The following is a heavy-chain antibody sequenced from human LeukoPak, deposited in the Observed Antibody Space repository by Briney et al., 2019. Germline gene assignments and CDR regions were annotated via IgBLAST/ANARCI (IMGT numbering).Heavy chain of an antibody. CDR1: GGSISSYY. CDR2: IYYSGST. V-gene: IGHV4-59*01. J-gene: IGHJ4*02. D-gene: IGHD3-9*01. CDR3: ARIPDILTGLDFDY. Sequence: PSETLSLTCTVSGGSISSYYWSWIRQPPGKGLEWIGYIYYSGSTNYNPFLKSRVTISVDTSKNQFSLKLSSVTAADTAVYYCARIPDILTGLDFDYWGQGTLVTVSS.